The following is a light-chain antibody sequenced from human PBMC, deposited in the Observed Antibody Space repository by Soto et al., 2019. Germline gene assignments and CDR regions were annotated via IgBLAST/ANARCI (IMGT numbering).Light chain of an antibody. CDR1: KNDIGVYDF. Sequence: QFALTQPPSASGSPGQSVTISCTGTKNDIGVYDFVSWYQHHPGKAPRLIIYEVVQRPSGVPDRFSGSKSGNTASLTVSGLQAADEADYFCKSYAGSNTYVFGSGTKVTV. J-gene: IGLJ1*01. CDR2: EVV. V-gene: IGLV2-8*01. CDR3: KSYAGSNTYV.